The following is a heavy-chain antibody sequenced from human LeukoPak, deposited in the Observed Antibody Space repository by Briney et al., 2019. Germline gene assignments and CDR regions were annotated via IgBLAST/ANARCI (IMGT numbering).Heavy chain of an antibody. CDR1: GFTFHDYA. CDR3: AKGQTIITMTTFDY. V-gene: IGHV3-9*03. CDR2: TSWNSGNI. J-gene: IGHJ4*02. D-gene: IGHD4-17*01. Sequence: GRSLRLSCAASGFTFHDYAMHWVRQAPGKGLEWVSGTSWNSGNIVYADSVKGRFTISRDNAKNSLYLQMDSLRAEDMALYYCAKGQTIITMTTFDYRGKGTLVTVSS.